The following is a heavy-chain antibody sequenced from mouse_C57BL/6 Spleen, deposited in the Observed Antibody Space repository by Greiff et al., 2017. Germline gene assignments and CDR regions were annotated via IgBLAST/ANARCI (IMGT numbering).Heavy chain of an antibody. V-gene: IGHV1-7*01. D-gene: IGHD1-1*01. J-gene: IGHJ2*01. CDR2: INPSSGYT. Sequence: QVQLQQSGAELAKPGASVKLSCKASCYTFTSYWMHWVKKRPGQGLEWIGYINPSSGYTKYNQKFKDKAPLTADKSSSTAYMQLSSLTYADSAVYYCAREDYYGSSDYRGQGTTLTVSS. CDR3: AREDYYGSSDY. CDR1: CYTFTSYW.